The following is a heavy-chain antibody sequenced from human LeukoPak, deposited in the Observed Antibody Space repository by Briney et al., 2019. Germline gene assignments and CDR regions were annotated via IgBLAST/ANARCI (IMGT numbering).Heavy chain of an antibody. CDR2: IIPIFGTA. Sequence: SVKVSCKASGGTLSSYAISWVRQATGQGLEWMGGIIPIFGTANYAQKFQGRVTITADESTSTAYMELSSLRSEDTAVYYCARTDLGNVAFDYWGQGTLVTVSS. CDR3: ARTDLGNVAFDY. CDR1: GGTLSSYA. V-gene: IGHV1-69*13. D-gene: IGHD2-2*03. J-gene: IGHJ4*02.